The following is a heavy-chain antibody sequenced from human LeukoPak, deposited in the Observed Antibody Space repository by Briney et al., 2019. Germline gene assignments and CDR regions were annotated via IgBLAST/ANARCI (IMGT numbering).Heavy chain of an antibody. Sequence: GGALRLSCAASGFTFSDYYMSWIRQAPGKGLEGVSYISSSGSTIYYADSVKGRFTISRDNAKNSLYLQMNSLRAEDTAVYYCARESILEWLLAGAFDIWGQGTMVTVSS. CDR1: GFTFSDYY. J-gene: IGHJ3*02. CDR3: ARESILEWLLAGAFDI. V-gene: IGHV3-11*01. CDR2: ISSSGSTI. D-gene: IGHD3-3*01.